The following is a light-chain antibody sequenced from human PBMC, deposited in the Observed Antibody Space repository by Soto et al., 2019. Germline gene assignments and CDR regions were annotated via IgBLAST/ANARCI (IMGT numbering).Light chain of an antibody. Sequence: EIVLTQSPATLSLSPGERATLSCRASQSVSSYLAWYQQKPNQAPRLLIYDASNRATGIPARFSGSGSGTDFTLTISSLEPEDFAVYYCQQYNNWPPGATFGPGTKV. CDR3: QQYNNWPPGAT. CDR2: DAS. CDR1: QSVSSY. V-gene: IGKV3-11*01. J-gene: IGKJ3*01.